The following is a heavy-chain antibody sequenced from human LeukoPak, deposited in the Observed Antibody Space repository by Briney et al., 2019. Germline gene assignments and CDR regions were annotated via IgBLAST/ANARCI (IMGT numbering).Heavy chain of an antibody. J-gene: IGHJ4*02. Sequence: GGSLRLSCAASGFTFSSYAMSWVRQAPGKGLEWVSTINGGSTSANYADSVKGRFTISRDNSKNTLYLQMNSLRAEDTAVYYCAKDLVLIAVAGIFDYWGQGTLVTVSS. CDR3: AKDLVLIAVAGIFDY. D-gene: IGHD6-19*01. CDR2: INGGSTSA. CDR1: GFTFSSYA. V-gene: IGHV3-23*01.